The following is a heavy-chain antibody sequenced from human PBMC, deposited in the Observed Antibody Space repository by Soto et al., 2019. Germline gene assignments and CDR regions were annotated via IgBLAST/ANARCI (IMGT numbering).Heavy chain of an antibody. Sequence: ASVKVSCKVSGYTLTELSMHRVRQAPGKGLEWMGGFDPEDGETIYAQKFQGRVTMTEDTSTDTAYMELSSLRSEDTAVYYCATVGDILTGKGGYYYYGMAVWGQVTTVTVSS. CDR2: FDPEDGET. CDR3: ATVGDILTGKGGYYYYGMAV. CDR1: GYTLTELS. V-gene: IGHV1-24*01. D-gene: IGHD3-9*01. J-gene: IGHJ6*02.